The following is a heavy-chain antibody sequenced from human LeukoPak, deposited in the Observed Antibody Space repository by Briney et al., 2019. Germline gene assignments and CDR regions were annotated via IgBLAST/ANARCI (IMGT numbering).Heavy chain of an antibody. CDR2: INHSGST. D-gene: IGHD4-23*01. V-gene: IGHV4-34*01. Sequence: SETLSLTCAVYGGSFSGYYWSWIRQPPGKGLEWIGEINHSGSTNYNPSLKSRVTISIDTSKNHFPLNLTSVTAADTAVYYCARDLNGGSHFDYWGHGTLVTVSA. J-gene: IGHJ4*01. CDR3: ARDLNGGSHFDY. CDR1: GGSFSGYY.